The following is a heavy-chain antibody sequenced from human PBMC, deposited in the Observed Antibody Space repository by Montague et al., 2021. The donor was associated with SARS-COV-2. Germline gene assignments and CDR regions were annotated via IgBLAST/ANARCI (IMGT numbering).Heavy chain of an antibody. CDR2: ISYSGST. J-gene: IGHJ3*02. Sequence: SETLSLTCTVSGGSISSYYWSWIRQPPGRGLQWIGYISYSGSTNYNPSLKSRVTISVDTSKNHFTLRLSSVTAADTAVYYCASPTYYYDSSGSDAFDIWGQGIMVTVSS. CDR1: GGSISSYY. CDR3: ASPTYYYDSSGSDAFDI. D-gene: IGHD3-22*01. V-gene: IGHV4-59*01.